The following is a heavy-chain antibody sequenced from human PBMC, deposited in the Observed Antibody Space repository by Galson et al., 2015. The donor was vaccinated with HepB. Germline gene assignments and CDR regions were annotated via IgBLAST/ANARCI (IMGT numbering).Heavy chain of an antibody. CDR2: VYYSGNT. V-gene: IGHV4-59*08. CDR3: ARQTTLWFGELSVPAYFDL. Sequence: SYYWNWIRQPPGKGLEWIGSVYYSGNTNYNPSLKSRVTISVDTSKKQFSLRLTSVTAADTAVYYCARQTTLWFGELSVPAYFDLWGRGTLVTVSA. CDR1: SYY. J-gene: IGHJ2*01. D-gene: IGHD3-10*01.